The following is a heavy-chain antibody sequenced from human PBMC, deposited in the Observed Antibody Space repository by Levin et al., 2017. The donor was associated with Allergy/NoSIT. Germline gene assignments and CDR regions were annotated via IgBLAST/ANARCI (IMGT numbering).Heavy chain of an antibody. CDR2: IYTSGST. D-gene: IGHD3-22*01. Sequence: ESLKISCTVSGCSISSYYWSWIRQPAGKGLEWIGRIYTSGSTNYNPSPKSRVTMSVDTSKNQFSLKLSSVTAADTAVYYCARALYYYDSSGYLPSPRWYFDLWGRGTLVTVSS. CDR1: GCSISSYY. V-gene: IGHV4-4*07. CDR3: ARALYYYDSSGYLPSPRWYFDL. J-gene: IGHJ2*01.